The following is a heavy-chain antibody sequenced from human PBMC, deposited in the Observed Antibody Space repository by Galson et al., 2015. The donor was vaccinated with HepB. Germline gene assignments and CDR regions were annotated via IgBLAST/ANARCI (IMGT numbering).Heavy chain of an antibody. V-gene: IGHV1-8*01. Sequence: SVKVSCKASGYTFTSYDINWVRQATGQGLEWMGWMNPNSGNTGYAQKFQGRVTMTRNTSISTAYMELSCLRSEDTAVYYCARGARQPDAFDIWGQGTMVTVSS. CDR1: GYTFTSYD. CDR2: MNPNSGNT. D-gene: IGHD6-13*01. CDR3: ARGARQPDAFDI. J-gene: IGHJ3*02.